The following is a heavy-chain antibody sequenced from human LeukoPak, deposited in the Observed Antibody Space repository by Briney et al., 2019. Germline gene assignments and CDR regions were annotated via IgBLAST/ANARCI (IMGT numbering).Heavy chain of an antibody. CDR1: GFTFRSYW. D-gene: IGHD3-22*01. Sequence: GVSLRLSCAASGFTFRSYWMHWVRQAPGKGLEWASGINWNGGRTGYAVSVKGRFTVSRDNAKNSLYLQMNSLRAEDTALYYCARGGDSSGSYFDYWGQGTLVTVSS. CDR3: ARGGDSSGSYFDY. J-gene: IGHJ4*02. V-gene: IGHV3-20*04. CDR2: INWNGGRT.